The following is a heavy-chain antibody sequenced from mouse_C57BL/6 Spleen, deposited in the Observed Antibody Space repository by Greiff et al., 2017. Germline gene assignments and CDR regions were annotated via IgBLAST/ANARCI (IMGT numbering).Heavy chain of an antibody. D-gene: IGHD2-2*01. CDR1: GYAFSSYW. V-gene: IGHV1-80*01. CDR3: ARSLPMVTTGFAY. J-gene: IGHJ3*01. CDR2: IYPGDGDT. Sequence: QVQLQESGAELVKPGASVKISCKASGYAFSSYWMNWVKQRPGKGLEWIGQIYPGDGDTNYNGKFKGKATLTADKSSSTAYMQLSSLTSEDSAVYFCARSLPMVTTGFAYWGQGTLVTVSA.